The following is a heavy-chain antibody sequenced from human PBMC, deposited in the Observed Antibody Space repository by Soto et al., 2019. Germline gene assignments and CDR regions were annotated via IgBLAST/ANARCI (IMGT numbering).Heavy chain of an antibody. J-gene: IGHJ5*02. CDR1: GGSISSYY. D-gene: IGHD3-16*01. Sequence: SETLSLTCTVSGGSISSYYWTWIRQPPGKGLEWIGYISYSGSTNYNPSLKSRVTISVDTSKNQFSLKLSSVTAADTAVYYCARDLYPDKKWFDPWGQGTLVTVSS. V-gene: IGHV4-59*01. CDR3: ARDLYPDKKWFDP. CDR2: ISYSGST.